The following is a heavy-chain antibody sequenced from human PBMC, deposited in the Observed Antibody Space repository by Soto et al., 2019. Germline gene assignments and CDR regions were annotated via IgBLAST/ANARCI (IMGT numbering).Heavy chain of an antibody. CDR1: GGSISSSNW. CDR3: ARLGSGWYQFDY. V-gene: IGHV4-4*02. Sequence: SETLSLPCALSGGSISSSNWWTWVRQPPGRGMEWLGEIYHSGSTNYNPSLKSRVPISVDKSTNQFSLKLRSVTAAAPAVYYCARLGSGWYQFDYCCQGTL. J-gene: IGHJ4*02. CDR2: IYHSGST. D-gene: IGHD6-19*01.